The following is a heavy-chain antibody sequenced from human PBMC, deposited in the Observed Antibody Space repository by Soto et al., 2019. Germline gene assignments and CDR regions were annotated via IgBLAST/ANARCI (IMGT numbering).Heavy chain of an antibody. CDR2: IKSRADGGTT. Sequence: PGGSLRLSCAASGFTFTKAWMTWVRQTPGKGLEWVGRIKSRADGGTTDYAASVKDRFIISRDDSNDTLYPHMNRPKTDDTAVYYCTTASQWLPPYSWGQGALVTVSS. J-gene: IGHJ4*02. D-gene: IGHD6-19*01. V-gene: IGHV3-15*01. CDR1: GFTFTKAW. CDR3: TTASQWLPPYS.